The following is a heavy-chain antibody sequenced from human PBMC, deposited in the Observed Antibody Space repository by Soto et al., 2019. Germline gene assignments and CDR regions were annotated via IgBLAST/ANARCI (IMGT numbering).Heavy chain of an antibody. CDR3: AKGLGYCSSTSCYDRYYYYGMDV. J-gene: IGHJ6*02. D-gene: IGHD2-2*01. Sequence: GGSLRLSCAASGFTFSSYAMSWVRQAPGKGLEWVSAISGSGGSTYYADSVKGRFTISRDNSKNTLYLQMNSLRAEDTAVYYCAKGLGYCSSTSCYDRYYYYGMDVWGQGTTVTVSS. CDR2: ISGSGGST. V-gene: IGHV3-23*01. CDR1: GFTFSSYA.